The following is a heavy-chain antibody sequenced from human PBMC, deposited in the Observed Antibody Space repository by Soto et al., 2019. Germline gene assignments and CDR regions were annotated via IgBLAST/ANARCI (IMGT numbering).Heavy chain of an antibody. CDR2: IYYSGTA. CDR3: ARGDGIQLGSLAGRYYYHKMDV. J-gene: IGHJ6*02. CDR1: GGSISTYY. Sequence: SETLSLTCTVSGGSISTYYWSWVRQPPGKGLEWIGYIYYSGTATYNPSLRSRVTISVDTSKNQFSLRLSSVTASDTAVYYCARGDGIQLGSLAGRYYYHKMDVWGQGTTVTVSS. V-gene: IGHV4-59*01. D-gene: IGHD1-1*01.